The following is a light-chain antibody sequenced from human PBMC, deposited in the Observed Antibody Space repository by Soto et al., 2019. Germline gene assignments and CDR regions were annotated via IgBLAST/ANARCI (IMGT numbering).Light chain of an antibody. CDR1: HDIDNY. CDR3: QQSHIIPLT. Sequence: DIQMTQSPSSLSASVGDRVTITCQATHDIDNYLNWYQQKPGKGPELLIYDASNLERGVPSRFSGSGSGSDFTLAISSLKTEDIATYYCQQSHIIPLTFGGGTKVQFK. J-gene: IGKJ4*01. V-gene: IGKV1-33*01. CDR2: DAS.